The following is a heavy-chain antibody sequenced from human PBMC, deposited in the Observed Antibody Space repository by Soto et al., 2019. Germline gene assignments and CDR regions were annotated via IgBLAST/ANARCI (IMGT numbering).Heavy chain of an antibody. CDR2: IYSAGST. Sequence: EVQLVESGGGLVQPGGSLRLSCAASVTVSSNYMTWVRQAPGKGLEWVSVIYSAGSTFYADSVKGRFTISRDNSRDTLYLQVTGLRAQDAAVYYCAGCTVAVAGRDYWGQGTLVTGSS. J-gene: IGHJ4*02. CDR1: VTVSSNY. V-gene: IGHV3-66*01. D-gene: IGHD6-19*01. CDR3: AGCTVAVAGRDY.